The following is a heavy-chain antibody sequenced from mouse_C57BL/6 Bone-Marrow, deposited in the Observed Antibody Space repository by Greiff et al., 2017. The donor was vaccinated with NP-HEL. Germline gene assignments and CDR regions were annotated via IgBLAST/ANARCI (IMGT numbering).Heavy chain of an antibody. Sequence: EVQLVESGGGLVKPGGSLKLSCAASGFTFSSYAMSWVRQTPEKRLEWVATISDGGSYTYYPDNVKGRFTISRDNAKNNLYLQMSHLKSEDTAMYYCARSDPRAAMDYWGQGTSVTVSS. J-gene: IGHJ4*01. CDR3: ARSDPRAAMDY. CDR1: GFTFSSYA. D-gene: IGHD3-3*01. CDR2: ISDGGSYT. V-gene: IGHV5-4*01.